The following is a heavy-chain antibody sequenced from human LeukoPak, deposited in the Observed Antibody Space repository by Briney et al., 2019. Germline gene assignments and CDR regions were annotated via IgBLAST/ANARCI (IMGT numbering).Heavy chain of an antibody. J-gene: IGHJ6*02. V-gene: IGHV3-53*01. D-gene: IGHD3-22*01. CDR2: IYSGGST. CDR1: GFTVSSNY. CDR3: ARDHTGGYYYDGAYGMDV. Sequence: GGSLRLSCAASGFTVSSNYMSWVRQAPGKGLEWVSVIYSGGSTYYADSVKGRFTISRDNSKNTLYLQMNSLRAEDTAVYYCARDHTGGYYYDGAYGMDVWGQGTTVTVSS.